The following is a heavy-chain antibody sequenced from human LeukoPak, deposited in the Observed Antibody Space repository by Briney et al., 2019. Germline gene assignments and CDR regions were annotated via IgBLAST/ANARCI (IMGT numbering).Heavy chain of an antibody. CDR1: GGSISSYY. J-gene: IGHJ3*02. CDR3: ARQGYDILTGYIDAFDI. V-gene: IGHV4-59*08. CDR2: ISYSGST. Sequence: SETLTLTCTVSGGSISSYYWSWIRQPPGEGLEWIGYISYSGSTNYNPSLKSRVTISIDTSKNQFSLKLRSVTAADTAIYYCARQGYDILTGYIDAFDIWGQGTMVTVSS. D-gene: IGHD3-9*01.